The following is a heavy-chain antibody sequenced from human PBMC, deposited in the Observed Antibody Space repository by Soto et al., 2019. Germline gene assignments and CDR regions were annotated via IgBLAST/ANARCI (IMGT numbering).Heavy chain of an antibody. D-gene: IGHD6-13*01. CDR3: ARDLSSWYAY. CDR1: GGTFSSYA. J-gene: IGHJ4*02. V-gene: IGHV1-69*05. CDR2: IIAIFGTT. Sequence: GASVKVSCKASGGTFSSYAISWVRQAPGQGLEWMGGIIAIFGTTNYAQKLQGRVTMTTDTSTSTAYMELRSLRSDDTAVYYCARDLSSWYAYWGQGTLVTVSS.